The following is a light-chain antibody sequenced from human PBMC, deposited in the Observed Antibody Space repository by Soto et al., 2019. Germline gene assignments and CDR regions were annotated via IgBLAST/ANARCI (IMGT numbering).Light chain of an antibody. J-gene: IGKJ4*01. Sequence: DIQMTQSPSSLSASVGDRVTITCRASQSISGYLNWYQQKPGKAPKLLISGASTLQSGVPSRFSGRGSGTDFTLAIGSLQPEDVAVYYCQQSFSTLLSFGGGTKVDIK. CDR3: QQSFSTLLS. CDR1: QSISGY. V-gene: IGKV1-39*01. CDR2: GAS.